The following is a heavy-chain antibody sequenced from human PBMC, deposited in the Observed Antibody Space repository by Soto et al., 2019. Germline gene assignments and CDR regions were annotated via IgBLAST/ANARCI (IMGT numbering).Heavy chain of an antibody. Sequence: PGGSLRLSCAAPGFTFNTYGMHWVRQAPGKGLEWVAVIFYDGGDKYYADSVKGRFTISRDNSKNTLYLQMNSLRAEDTAVYYCARDPRGIAGSDAFDIWGQGTMVTVSS. J-gene: IGHJ3*02. CDR1: GFTFNTYG. V-gene: IGHV3-33*01. CDR3: ARDPRGIAGSDAFDI. D-gene: IGHD3-10*01. CDR2: IFYDGGDK.